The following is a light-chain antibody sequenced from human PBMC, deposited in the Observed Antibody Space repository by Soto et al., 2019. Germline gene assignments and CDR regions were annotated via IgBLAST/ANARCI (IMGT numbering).Light chain of an antibody. CDR1: SSNIGSNS. Sequence: QSVVTQPPSASGTPGQRVTISCSGSSSNIGSNSVHWYQQLPGTAPKRLIHSNNQRTSGVPARFSGSKSGTSASLAIIGLESDDEADDHCAAWDDSLSRLVFGGGTKLTVL. J-gene: IGLJ2*01. CDR2: SNN. CDR3: AAWDDSLSRLV. V-gene: IGLV1-44*01.